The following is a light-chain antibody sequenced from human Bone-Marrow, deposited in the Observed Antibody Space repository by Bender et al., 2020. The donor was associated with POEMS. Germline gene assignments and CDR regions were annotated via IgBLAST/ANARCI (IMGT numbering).Light chain of an antibody. CDR1: SSNIGNNY. CDR3: AAWDDNLSGWE. CDR2: GYN. J-gene: IGLJ3*02. V-gene: IGLV1-47*02. Sequence: QSVLTQPPSLSAAPGQEVTISCSGSSSNIGNNYVSWYQHLPGTAPKLLIYGYNNRPSGVPDRFSGSKSGTSASLAITGLRSEDEAEYYCAAWDDNLSGWEFGGGTKLTVL.